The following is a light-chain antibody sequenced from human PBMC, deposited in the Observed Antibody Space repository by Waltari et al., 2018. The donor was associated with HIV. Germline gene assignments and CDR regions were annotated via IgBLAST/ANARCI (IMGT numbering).Light chain of an antibody. V-gene: IGLV2-14*03. J-gene: IGLJ1*01. CDR2: DVL. Sequence: QSALTQPASVSGSPGQSITLSCNGTSSDVGGFNYVSWYQQHPGKAPKVLIYDVLDRPSGVSNRFSGSKSGNTASLTISGLQAEDEADYYCSSYTSSSTFVFGTGTKVTVL. CDR3: SSYTSSSTFV. CDR1: SSDVGGFNY.